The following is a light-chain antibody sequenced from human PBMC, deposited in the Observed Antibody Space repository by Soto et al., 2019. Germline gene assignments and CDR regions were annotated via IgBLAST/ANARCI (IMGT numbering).Light chain of an antibody. CDR2: GVS. CDR3: QQYGSSLFT. V-gene: IGKV3-20*01. Sequence: EIVLTQSPGTLSLSPGERATLSCRASQSVSSSYLAWYQQKPGQAPRLLIYGVSSRPTGIPDRFSGSGSGTDFTLTISRLEPEDFAVYYCQQYGSSLFTFGGGTKVEIK. J-gene: IGKJ4*01. CDR1: QSVSSSY.